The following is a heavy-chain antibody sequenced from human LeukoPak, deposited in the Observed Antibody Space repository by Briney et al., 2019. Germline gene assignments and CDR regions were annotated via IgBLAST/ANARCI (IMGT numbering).Heavy chain of an antibody. Sequence: SETLSLTCTVSGISIRRYYWSWIRQPPGKGLEWIGYIYYSGSTNYNPSLKSRVTISADTSKNQFSLKLSSVTAADTAVYYCARGMRYFDPDCWGQGTLVTVAS. V-gene: IGHV4-59*01. CDR3: ARGMRYFDPDC. D-gene: IGHD3-9*01. J-gene: IGHJ4*02. CDR2: IYYSGST. CDR1: GISIRRYY.